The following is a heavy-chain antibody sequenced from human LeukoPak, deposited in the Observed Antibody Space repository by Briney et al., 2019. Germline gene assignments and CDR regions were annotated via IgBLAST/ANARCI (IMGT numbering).Heavy chain of an antibody. D-gene: IGHD3-9*01. CDR2: IYYSGST. Sequence: SETLSLTCTVSGGSISSYYWSWIRQPPGKGLEWIGYIYYSGSTNYNPSLKSRVTISVDTSKNQFSLKLSSVTAADTAVYYCARTYYDILTGYYDPLAAFDIWGQGTMVTVSS. J-gene: IGHJ3*02. V-gene: IGHV4-59*08. CDR3: ARTYYDILTGYYDPLAAFDI. CDR1: GGSISSYY.